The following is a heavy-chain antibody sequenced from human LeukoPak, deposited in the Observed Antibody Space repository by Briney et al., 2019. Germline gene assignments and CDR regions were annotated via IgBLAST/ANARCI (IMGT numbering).Heavy chain of an antibody. CDR1: GYTFTSYD. Sequence: GASVKVSCKASGYTFTSYDINWVRQATGQGLEWMGWMNPNSGNTGYAQKFQGRVTMTRNTSISTAYMELSSLRSEDTAVYYCARTIVVRCYYYYGMDVWGQGTTVTVSS. CDR3: ARTIVVRCYYYYGMDV. D-gene: IGHD2-15*01. CDR2: MNPNSGNT. J-gene: IGHJ6*02. V-gene: IGHV1-8*01.